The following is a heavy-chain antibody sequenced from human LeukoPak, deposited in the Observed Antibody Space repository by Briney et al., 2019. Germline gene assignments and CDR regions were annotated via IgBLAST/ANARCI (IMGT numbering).Heavy chain of an antibody. V-gene: IGHV1-69*04. CDR1: GGTFSSYT. Sequence: SVKVSCKASGGTFSSYTISWVRQAPGQGLEWMGRIIPILGIANYAQKFQGRVTITADKSTSTAYMGLSSLRSEDTAVYYCAREGVGMRADGAFDIWGQGTMVTVSS. CDR3: AREGVGMRADGAFDI. J-gene: IGHJ3*02. CDR2: IIPILGIA. D-gene: IGHD7-27*01.